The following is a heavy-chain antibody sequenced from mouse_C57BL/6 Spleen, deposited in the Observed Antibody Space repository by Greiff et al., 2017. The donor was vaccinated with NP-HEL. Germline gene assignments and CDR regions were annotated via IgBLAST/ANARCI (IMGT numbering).Heavy chain of an antibody. CDR3: AREGYYGSLYAMDY. J-gene: IGHJ4*01. CDR2: IDPSDSYT. CDR1: GYTFTSYW. V-gene: IGHV1-69*01. Sequence: QVQLQQPGAELVMPGASVKLSCKASGYTFTSYWMHWVKQRPGQGLEWIGEIDPSDSYTNYNQKFKGKSTLTVDKSSSTAYMQLSSLTSEVSAFYFYAREGYYGSLYAMDYWGQGTSVTVSS. D-gene: IGHD1-1*01.